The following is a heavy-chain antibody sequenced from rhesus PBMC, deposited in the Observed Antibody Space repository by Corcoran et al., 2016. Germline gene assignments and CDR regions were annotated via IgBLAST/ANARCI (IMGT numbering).Heavy chain of an antibody. CDR3: ARSSVVVASEYFEF. CDR2: IYWDDDK. Sequence: QVTLKESGPALVKPTQTPTLTCTFSGFSISTSGMGVGWIRQPPGKALEWLALIYWDDDKYYSTSLKRRLPISKDTSKNQFVLTMTNMDPVDTATYYCARSSVVVASEYFEFWGQGALVTVSS. V-gene: IGHV2-174*01. D-gene: IGHD2-21*01. J-gene: IGHJ1*01. CDR1: GFSISTSGMG.